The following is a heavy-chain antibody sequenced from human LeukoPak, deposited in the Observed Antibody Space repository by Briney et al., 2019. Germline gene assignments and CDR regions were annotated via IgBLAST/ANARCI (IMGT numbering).Heavy chain of an antibody. V-gene: IGHV4-39*07. CDR3: ARDEIVGATIDY. J-gene: IGHJ4*02. CDR2: IYYSGST. D-gene: IGHD1-26*01. CDR1: GGSISSSSYY. Sequence: SETLSLTCTVSGGSISSSSYYWGWIRQPPGGGLEWIGSIYYSGSTYYNPSRKSRVTISVDTSKNQFSLKLSSVTAADTAVYYCARDEIVGATIDYWGQGTLVTVSS.